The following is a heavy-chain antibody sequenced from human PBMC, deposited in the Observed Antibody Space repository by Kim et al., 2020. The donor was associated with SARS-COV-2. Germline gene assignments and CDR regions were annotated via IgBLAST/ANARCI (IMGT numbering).Heavy chain of an antibody. CDR2: AYYRSSWFY. D-gene: IGHD6-19*01. J-gene: IGHJ4*02. Sequence: SQTLSLTCAISGDSVSSNSVAWNWLRQSPSRGLEWLGRAYYRSSWFYDYAISMKSRITINPDTTKNQFSLRLNSVTPEDTAVYYCAXDPGWLDFDYWGQGSLXTXSS. CDR1: GDSVSSNSVA. CDR3: AXDPGWLDFDY. V-gene: IGHV6-1*01.